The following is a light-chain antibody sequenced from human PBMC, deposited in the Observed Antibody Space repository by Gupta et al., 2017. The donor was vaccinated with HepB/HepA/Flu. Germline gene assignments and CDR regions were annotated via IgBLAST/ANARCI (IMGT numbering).Light chain of an antibody. CDR3: KEWKSRTWV. V-gene: IGLV3-1*01. CDR1: TLGNKY. J-gene: IGLJ3*02. CDR2: QDS. Sequence: SSELTQPPSGSVSPGQTASITCSGDTLGNKYVFWYQQRPAQSPVVVIHQDSKRPAGIPERGSGSNSATTVTMSRSGTEAVDEYYYYCKEWKSRTWVFGTGTKLTVL.